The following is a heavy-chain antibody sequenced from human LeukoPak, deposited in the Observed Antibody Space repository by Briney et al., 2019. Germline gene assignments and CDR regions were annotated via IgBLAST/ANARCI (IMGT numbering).Heavy chain of an antibody. Sequence: GGSLRLSCAASGFTFNTYGMHWVRQAPGKGLEWVSTISGSGGSTYYVDSVKGRFTISRDNSRNTLDIEMNSLRPEDTAVYYCAKTSQYSSGWFDYWGQGTLVTVSS. CDR1: GFTFNTYG. J-gene: IGHJ4*02. CDR2: ISGSGGST. CDR3: AKTSQYSSGWFDY. D-gene: IGHD6-19*01. V-gene: IGHV3-23*01.